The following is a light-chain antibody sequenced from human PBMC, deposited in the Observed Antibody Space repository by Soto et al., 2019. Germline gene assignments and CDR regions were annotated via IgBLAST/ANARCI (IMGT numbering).Light chain of an antibody. CDR1: QSVSSSY. J-gene: IGKJ1*01. V-gene: IGKV3-20*01. CDR2: GAS. CDR3: QQYGSSPPGT. Sequence: EIMLTQSPGTLSLSPGERATLSCRASQSVSSSYLAWYQQKPGQAPRLLIYGASSRATGIPDRFSGSGSGTDFTLTISRLEPEDFAVYYCQQYGSSPPGTFGQGTKVDIK.